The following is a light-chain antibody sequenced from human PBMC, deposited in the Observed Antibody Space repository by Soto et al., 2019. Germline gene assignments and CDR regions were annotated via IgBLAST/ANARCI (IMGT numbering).Light chain of an antibody. V-gene: IGKV2-28*01. Sequence: IVMTQSPLSLPVTPGEPASISCRPSQSLLHRNGYNYLNWYLQKPGQPPQLLIYLGSNRASGVPDRFSGSISGTDFTLKISRVETEDVGVYYCMQTRQTPNTFGHGTKLEIQ. CDR2: LGS. CDR1: QSLLHRNGYNY. J-gene: IGKJ2*01. CDR3: MQTRQTPNT.